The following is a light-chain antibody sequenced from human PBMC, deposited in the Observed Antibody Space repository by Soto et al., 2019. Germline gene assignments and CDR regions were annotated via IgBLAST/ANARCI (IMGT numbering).Light chain of an antibody. Sequence: QSVLTQPASVSGSPGQSVTISCTGSNRDIGADNYVYWHQQHPGKAPILIIYEVNNRPSGVSHRFSGSKSGTKASLTISGLQAEDEADYYCASYTTGHNWVFGGGTKVTVL. CDR1: NRDIGADNY. V-gene: IGLV2-14*01. J-gene: IGLJ3*02. CDR2: EVN. CDR3: ASYTTGHNWV.